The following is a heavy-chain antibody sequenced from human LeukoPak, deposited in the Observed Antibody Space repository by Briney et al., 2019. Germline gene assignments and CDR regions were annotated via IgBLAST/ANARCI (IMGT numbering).Heavy chain of an antibody. J-gene: IGHJ4*02. V-gene: IGHV3-30*18. CDR2: ISYDGSNK. D-gene: IGHD3-22*01. CDR1: GFTFSSYG. CDR3: AKKGDYYDSSGFYPDY. Sequence: GRSLRLSCAASGFTFSSYGMHWVRQAPGKGLEWVAVISYDGSNKYYADSVKGRFTISRDNSKNTLYLQMNSLRAEDTAVYYCAKKGDYYDSSGFYPDYWGQGTLVTVSS.